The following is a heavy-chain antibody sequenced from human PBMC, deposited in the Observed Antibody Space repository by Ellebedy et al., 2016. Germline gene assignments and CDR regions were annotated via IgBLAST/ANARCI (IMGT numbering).Heavy chain of an antibody. V-gene: IGHV3-30-3*01. CDR2: ISYDGSNK. CDR1: GFTFSSYA. D-gene: IGHD5-24*01. CDR3: ARDDSEMAPGDY. Sequence: GESLKISXAASGFTFSSYAMHWVRQAPGKGLEWVAVISYDGSNKYYADSVKGRFTISRDNSKNTLYLQMNSLRAEDTAVYYCARDDSEMAPGDYWGQGTLVTVSS. J-gene: IGHJ4*02.